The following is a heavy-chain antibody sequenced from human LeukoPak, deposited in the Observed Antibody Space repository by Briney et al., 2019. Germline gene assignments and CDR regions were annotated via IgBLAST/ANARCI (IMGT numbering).Heavy chain of an antibody. CDR1: GGTFSSYA. D-gene: IGHD4-17*01. V-gene: IGHV1-69*05. Sequence: ASVKVSCKASGGTFSSYAISWVRQAPGQGPEWMGGIIPIFGTANYAQKFQGRVTITTDESTSTAYMELSSLRSEDTAVYYCAREAPRAYGALYYFDYWGQGTLVTVSS. J-gene: IGHJ4*02. CDR3: AREAPRAYGALYYFDY. CDR2: IIPIFGTA.